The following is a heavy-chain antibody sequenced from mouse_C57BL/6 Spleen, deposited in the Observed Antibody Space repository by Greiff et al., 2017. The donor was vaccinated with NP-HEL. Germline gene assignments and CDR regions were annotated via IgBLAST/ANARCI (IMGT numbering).Heavy chain of an antibody. CDR3: TTLRDYEAWFAY. Sequence: VQLQQSGAELVRPGASVKLSCTASGFNITDYYMHWVKQRPEQGLEWIGRIDPGDGDTEYAPKFQGKATMTAAPSSNTAYLQLSSLTSEDTAVYYCTTLRDYEAWFAYGGQGTLVTVSA. CDR2: IDPGDGDT. J-gene: IGHJ3*01. D-gene: IGHD2-4*01. CDR1: GFNITDYY. V-gene: IGHV14-1*01.